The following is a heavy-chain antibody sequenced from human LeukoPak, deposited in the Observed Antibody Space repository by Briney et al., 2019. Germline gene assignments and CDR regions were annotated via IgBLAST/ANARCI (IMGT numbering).Heavy chain of an antibody. CDR1: GGSFSGYY. D-gene: IGHD3-3*01. CDR2: INHSGST. V-gene: IGHV4-34*01. CDR3: ARGVFVAHYDVWSGYYTGPHFDY. Sequence: SETLSLTCAVYGGSFSGYYWSWIRQPPGKGLEWIGEINHSGSTNYNPSLKSRVTISVDTSKNQFSLKLSSVTAADTAVYYCARGVFVAHYDVWSGYYTGPHFDYWGQGTLVTVSS. J-gene: IGHJ4*02.